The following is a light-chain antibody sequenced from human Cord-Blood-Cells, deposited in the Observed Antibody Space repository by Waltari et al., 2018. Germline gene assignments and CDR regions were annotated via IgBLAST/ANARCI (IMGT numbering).Light chain of an antibody. J-gene: IGKJ4*01. CDR2: GAS. CDR3: QQYNNWPLT. V-gene: IGKV3D-15*01. CDR1: QSVSSN. Sequence: EIVMTQSPATLSVSPGERVTLSCRASQSVSSNLAWYQQKPGQAHRLLIYGASTRATGIPARFSGSGSGTEFTLTISSLQSEDFAVYYCQQYNNWPLTFGGGTKVEIK.